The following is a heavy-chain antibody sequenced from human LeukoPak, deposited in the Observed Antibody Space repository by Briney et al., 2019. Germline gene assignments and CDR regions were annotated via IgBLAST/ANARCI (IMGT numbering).Heavy chain of an antibody. V-gene: IGHV4-59*08. J-gene: IGHJ4*02. CDR1: GGSISSYY. Sequence: SETLSLTCTVSGGSISSYYWSWIRQPPGKGLECIGYIYYSGSTNYNPSLKSRVTISVDTSKNQFSLKLSSVTAADTAVYYCARDSIGGFDYWGQGTLVTVSS. CDR2: IYYSGST. CDR3: ARDSIGGFDY. D-gene: IGHD3-22*01.